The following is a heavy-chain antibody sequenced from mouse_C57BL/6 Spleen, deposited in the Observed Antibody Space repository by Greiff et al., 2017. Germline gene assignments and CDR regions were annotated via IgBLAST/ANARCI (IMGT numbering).Heavy chain of an antibody. CDR1: GYTFTDYY. J-gene: IGHJ1*03. CDR2: INPNNGGT. V-gene: IGHV1-26*01. CDR3: ARSYYGSSGAHWYFDV. Sequence: EVQLQQSGPELVKPGASVKISCKASGYTFTDYYMNWVKQSHGKSLEWIGDINPNNGGTSYNQKFKGKATLTVDKSSSTAYMELRSLTSEDSAVYYCARSYYGSSGAHWYFDVWGTGTTVTVSS. D-gene: IGHD1-1*01.